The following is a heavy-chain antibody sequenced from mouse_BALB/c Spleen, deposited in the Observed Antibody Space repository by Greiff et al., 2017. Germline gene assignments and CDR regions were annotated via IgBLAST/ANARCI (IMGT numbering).Heavy chain of an antibody. Sequence: EVQLQQSGPGLVKPSQSLSLTCTVTGYSITSDYAWNWIRQFPGNKLEWMGYISYSGSTSYNPSLKSRISITRDTSKNQFFLQLNSVTTEDTATYYCARLSYYGSFYAMDYWGQGTSVTVSS. J-gene: IGHJ4*01. CDR1: GYSITSDYA. D-gene: IGHD1-1*01. V-gene: IGHV3-2*02. CDR2: ISYSGST. CDR3: ARLSYYGSFYAMDY.